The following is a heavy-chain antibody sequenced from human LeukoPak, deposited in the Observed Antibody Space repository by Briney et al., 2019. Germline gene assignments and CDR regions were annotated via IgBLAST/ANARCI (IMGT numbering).Heavy chain of an antibody. CDR2: ISAYNGNT. D-gene: IGHD6-19*01. V-gene: IGHV1-18*01. J-gene: IGHJ4*02. Sequence: AASVKVFCKASGYTFTSYGISWVRQAPGQGLEWMGWISAYNGNTNYAEKIQGRVTMTTDTSTSTAYMELRNLRSDDTAVYYSARDKLVSSGWYCNYWGQGTLVTVSS. CDR1: GYTFTSYG. CDR3: ARDKLVSSGWYCNY.